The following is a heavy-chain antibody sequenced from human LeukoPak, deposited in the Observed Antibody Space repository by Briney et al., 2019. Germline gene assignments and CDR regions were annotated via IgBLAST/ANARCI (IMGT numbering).Heavy chain of an antibody. V-gene: IGHV1-69*01. CDR3: AKGDILTGTYYYYYYMDV. CDR2: IIPIFGTA. Sequence: GASVKVSCKASGGTFSSYAISWVRQAPGQGLEWMGGIIPIFGTANYAQKFQGRVTIFADESTSTAYMELSSLRSEDTAVYYCAKGDILTGTYYYYYYMDVWGKGTTVTVSS. J-gene: IGHJ6*03. D-gene: IGHD3-9*01. CDR1: GGTFSSYA.